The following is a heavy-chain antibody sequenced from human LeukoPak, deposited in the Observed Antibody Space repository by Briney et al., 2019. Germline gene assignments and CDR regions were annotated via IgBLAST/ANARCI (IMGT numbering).Heavy chain of an antibody. V-gene: IGHV1-18*01. J-gene: IGHJ4*02. Sequence: GASVKVSCKTSGYSFLNYGISWLRQVPGQGLEWMGWISAYNGYTDLAERLQGRATLATDTSTSTAYMELRNLRSDDTAVYYCARESPRRAVTGMDYWGQGTLVIVSS. CDR3: ARESPRRAVTGMDY. D-gene: IGHD6-19*01. CDR2: ISAYNGYT. CDR1: GYSFLNYG.